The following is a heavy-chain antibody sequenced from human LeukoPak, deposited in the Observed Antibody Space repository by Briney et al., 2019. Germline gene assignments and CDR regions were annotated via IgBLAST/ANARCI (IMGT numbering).Heavy chain of an antibody. Sequence: PGGSLRLSCSASGFSFSDYDMNWIRQAPGKGLEWVSYIRSDGSTIYDAASVRGRFSTSRNNAAQSLFLQMNSLRVDDTAVDYCAREGRGYYGDFDFWGQGTLVTVSS. CDR3: AREGRGYYGDFDF. V-gene: IGHV3-11*01. D-gene: IGHD3-22*01. CDR1: GFSFSDYD. CDR2: IRSDGSTI. J-gene: IGHJ4*02.